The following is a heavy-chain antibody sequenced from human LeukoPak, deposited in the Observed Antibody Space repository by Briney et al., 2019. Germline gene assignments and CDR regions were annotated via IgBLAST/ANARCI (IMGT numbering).Heavy chain of an antibody. Sequence: GASVKVSCKASGYTFTGYYLHWVRQAPGQGLEWMGGINPNNGGTMYAQKFQGRLTMTLDTSISTLYMELSSLTSDDTAVYYCARDDRATHDYWGQGTLVTVSS. CDR2: INPNNGGT. J-gene: IGHJ4*02. V-gene: IGHV1-2*02. CDR1: GYTFTGYY. CDR3: ARDDRATHDY.